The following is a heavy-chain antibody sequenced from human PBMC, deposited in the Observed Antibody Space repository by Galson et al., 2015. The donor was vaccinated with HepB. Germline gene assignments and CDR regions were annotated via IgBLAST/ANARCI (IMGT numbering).Heavy chain of an antibody. Sequence: SVKVSCKASGFTFTSSAMQWVRQARGQRLEWIGWIVVGSGNTNYAQKFQERVTITRDMSTSTAYMELSSLRSEDTAVYYCAADPISYYYDSSGYRRPSNWFDPWGQGTLVTVSS. CDR3: AADPISYYYDSSGYRRPSNWFDP. CDR2: IVVGSGNT. J-gene: IGHJ5*02. CDR1: GFTFTSSA. V-gene: IGHV1-58*02. D-gene: IGHD3-22*01.